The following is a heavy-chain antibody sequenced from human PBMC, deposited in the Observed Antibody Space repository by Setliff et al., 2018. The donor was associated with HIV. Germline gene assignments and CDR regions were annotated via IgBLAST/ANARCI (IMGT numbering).Heavy chain of an antibody. CDR1: GYTLTELS. CDR2: FDPEDGET. D-gene: IGHD6-13*01. J-gene: IGHJ1*01. Sequence: ASVKVSCKISGYTLTELSIPWVRQAPGKGLEWMANFDPEDGETFYAQKFQGRLTMTEDTSTDTAYMELSSLRSDDTAMYYCATDPGYSSTWYSESFQHWGQGTEVTVSS. V-gene: IGHV1-24*01. CDR3: ATDPGYSSTWYSESFQH.